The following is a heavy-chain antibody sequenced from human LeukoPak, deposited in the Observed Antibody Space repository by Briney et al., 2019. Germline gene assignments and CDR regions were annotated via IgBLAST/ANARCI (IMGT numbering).Heavy chain of an antibody. J-gene: IGHJ6*03. CDR1: GGSISSYY. CDR2: INYSGST. Sequence: SETLSLNCTVSGGSISSYYWSWIRQPPGKGLEWIGYINYSGSTNYNPSLKSRVTISVDTSKNLFSLKLSSVTAADTAAYYCARDVFGRGYYYYYMDVWGKGTTVTVSS. CDR3: ARDVFGRGYYYYYMDV. V-gene: IGHV4-59*01. D-gene: IGHD3-10*01.